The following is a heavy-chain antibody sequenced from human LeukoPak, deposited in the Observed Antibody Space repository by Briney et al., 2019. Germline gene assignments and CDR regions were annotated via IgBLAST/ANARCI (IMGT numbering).Heavy chain of an antibody. J-gene: IGHJ6*02. CDR3: ARDPLRIIWSTYYNALDV. CDR1: GASVGSGAFY. D-gene: IGHD2-8*02. Sequence: SQTLSLTCTISGASVGSGAFYWTWIRQQPGKGLEWIGYIDNIGGTNYNPSLKSRVTISVDTSKNQISLKLSSVTAADTAVYYCARDPLRIIWSTYYNALDVWGQGTTVTVSS. V-gene: IGHV4-31*03. CDR2: IDNIGGT.